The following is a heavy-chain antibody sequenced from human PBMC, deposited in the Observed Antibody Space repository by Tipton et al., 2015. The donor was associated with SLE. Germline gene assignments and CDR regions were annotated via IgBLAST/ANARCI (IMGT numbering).Heavy chain of an antibody. CDR2: IYYSGST. Sequence: LRLSCTVSGGSISSYYWSWIRQPPGKGLEWIGYIYYSGSTYYNPSLKSRVTISVDTSKNQFSLKLSSVTAADTAVYYCARAPGAFDIWGQGTMVTVSS. CDR1: GGSISSYY. V-gene: IGHV4-59*08. CDR3: ARAPGAFDI. J-gene: IGHJ3*02.